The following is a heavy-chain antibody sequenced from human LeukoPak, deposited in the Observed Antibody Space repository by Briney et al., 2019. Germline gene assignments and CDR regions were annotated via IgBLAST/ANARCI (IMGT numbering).Heavy chain of an antibody. D-gene: IGHD3-22*01. Sequence: GASVKVSCKASGYTFTGFYMHWVRQAPGQGLEWMGWINPNSGGTNYAQKFQGRVTMTRDASISTAYMELSSLRSDDTAVYYCATHRSYYDSRGYCRPTWFDYWGQGTLVTASS. CDR1: GYTFTGFY. V-gene: IGHV1-2*02. CDR3: ATHRSYYDSRGYCRPTWFDY. J-gene: IGHJ4*02. CDR2: INPNSGGT.